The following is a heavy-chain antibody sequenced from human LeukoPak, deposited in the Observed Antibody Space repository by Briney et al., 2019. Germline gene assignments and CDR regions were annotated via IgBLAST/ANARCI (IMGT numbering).Heavy chain of an antibody. V-gene: IGHV4-4*02. CDR1: GGSISGTNW. CDR2: ISLAGQT. D-gene: IGHD1-26*01. J-gene: IGHJ4*02. CDR3: SRESGPFCPFGY. Sequence: PSGTLSLTCGVSGGSISGTNWWSWDRQPPGQDLEWIGEISLAGQTNYNPSLNGRVTMSLDKSSNQLSLHLTSVTAADTATYFCSRESGPFCPFGYWGQGTLVIVSS.